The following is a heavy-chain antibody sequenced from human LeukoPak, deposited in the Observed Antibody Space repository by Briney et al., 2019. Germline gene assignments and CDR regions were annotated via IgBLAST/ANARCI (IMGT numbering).Heavy chain of an antibody. J-gene: IGHJ4*02. D-gene: IGHD1-26*01. CDR1: GFTFDDYG. CDR2: INWKGGRT. CDR3: ARDIRLSGSCLCDY. V-gene: IGHV3-20*04. Sequence: GGSLRLSCALSGFTFDDYGMSWVRQASGKGREWVSGINWKGGRTGYAHSVKGRFTISRDNAKNPLYLQVNSLRAEDTALYYCARDIRLSGSCLCDYGGQGTVDTVPS.